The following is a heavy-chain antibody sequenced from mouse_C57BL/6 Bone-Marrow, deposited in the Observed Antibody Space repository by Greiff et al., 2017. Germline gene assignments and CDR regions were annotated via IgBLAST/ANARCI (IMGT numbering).Heavy chain of an antibody. CDR1: GYTFTRYG. Sequence: VQLLQSGAELARPGASVKLSCKASGYTFTRYGLSWVKQTTGQGLEWIGEIYPRSGNTYYNETFKGKATLTADKSYSTAYMELRSLTSEDSAVYFCARERGYDYDKAMDYWGQGTSVTVSS. V-gene: IGHV1-81*01. J-gene: IGHJ4*01. D-gene: IGHD2-4*01. CDR3: ARERGYDYDKAMDY. CDR2: IYPRSGNT.